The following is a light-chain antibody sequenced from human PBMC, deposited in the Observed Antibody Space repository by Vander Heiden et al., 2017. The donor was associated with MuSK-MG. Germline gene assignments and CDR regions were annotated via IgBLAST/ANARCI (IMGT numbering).Light chain of an antibody. J-gene: IGLJ2*01. Sequence: QSALPQPASVSASPGQSITISCTGTSSDVGRYDLVSWYQQYPGKAPKLMIYEVSKRPSGVSSRFSGSKSGNTASLTISGLQAEDEADYYCCSYAGSSIVIFGGGTRLTVL. CDR3: CSYAGSSIVI. CDR2: EVS. V-gene: IGLV2-23*02. CDR1: SSDVGRYDL.